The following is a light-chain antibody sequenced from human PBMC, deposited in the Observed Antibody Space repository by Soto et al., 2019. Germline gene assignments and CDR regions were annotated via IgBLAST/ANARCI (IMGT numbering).Light chain of an antibody. CDR1: SSNIGSNY. V-gene: IGLV1-51*01. CDR3: GTWDSSLSAGV. CDR2: DDN. J-gene: IGLJ2*01. Sequence: QSVLTQPPSVSAAPGQMGTISCSGSSSNIGSNYVSWYQQLPGTAPKLLIYDDNKRPSGIPDRFSGSKSGTSATLGITGLQTGDEADYYCGTWDSSLSAGVFGGGTQLTVL.